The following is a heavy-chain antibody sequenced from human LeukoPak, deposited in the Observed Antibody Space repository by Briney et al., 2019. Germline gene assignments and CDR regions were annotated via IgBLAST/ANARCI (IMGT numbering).Heavy chain of an antibody. CDR2: ISSDGNTE. CDR3: ARGPSIAARYDAFDI. CDR1: GFSLTTYP. Sequence: PGGSLRLSCAASGFSLTTYPMNWIRQVPGKGLEWVSHISSDGNTEYYADSVRVRFTMSRDNAKNSLDLHMNSLRTEDTAVYYCARGPSIAARYDAFDIWGQGTMVTVSS. V-gene: IGHV3-48*03. D-gene: IGHD6-6*01. J-gene: IGHJ3*02.